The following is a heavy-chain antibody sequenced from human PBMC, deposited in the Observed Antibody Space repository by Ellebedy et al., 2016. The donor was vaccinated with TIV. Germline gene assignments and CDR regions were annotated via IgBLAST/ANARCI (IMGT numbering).Heavy chain of an antibody. V-gene: IGHV1-18*04. CDR3: ARLKGSSWYVETRGGCYFDY. CDR1: GYTFTSYG. Sequence: AASVKVSCKASGYTFTSYGISWVRQAPGQGLEWMGWISAYNGNTNYAQKLQGRVTMTTDTSTSTAYMELRSLRSDDTAVYYCARLKGSSWYVETRGGCYFDYWGQGTLVTVSS. J-gene: IGHJ4*02. CDR2: ISAYNGNT. D-gene: IGHD6-13*01.